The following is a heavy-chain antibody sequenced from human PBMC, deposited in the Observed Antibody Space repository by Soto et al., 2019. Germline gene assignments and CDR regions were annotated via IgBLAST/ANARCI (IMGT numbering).Heavy chain of an antibody. CDR2: INAGNGNT. Sequence: QVQLVQSGAEEKKPGASVKVSCKASGYTFTSYAMHWVRQAPGQRLEWMGWINAGNGNTKYSQKFQGRVTITRDTSASTSYMELSSLRDEDTAVYYCERDPSYYGMDVWGQGNTVTVSS. CDR3: ERDPSYYGMDV. CDR1: GYTFTSYA. J-gene: IGHJ6*02. V-gene: IGHV1-3*05.